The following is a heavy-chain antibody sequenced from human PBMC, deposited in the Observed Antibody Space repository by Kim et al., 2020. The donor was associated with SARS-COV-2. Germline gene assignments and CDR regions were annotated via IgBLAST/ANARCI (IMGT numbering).Heavy chain of an antibody. V-gene: IGHV1-18*01. J-gene: IGHJ6*02. D-gene: IGHD5-12*01. Sequence: ASVKVSCKASGYTFTSYGISWVRQAPGQGLEWMGWISAYNGNTNYAQKLQGRVTMTTDTSTSTAYMELRSLRSDDTAVYYCARDEGRDGYNLGLENYYYYYGMDVWGQGTTVTVSS. CDR2: ISAYNGNT. CDR1: GYTFTSYG. CDR3: ARDEGRDGYNLGLENYYYYYGMDV.